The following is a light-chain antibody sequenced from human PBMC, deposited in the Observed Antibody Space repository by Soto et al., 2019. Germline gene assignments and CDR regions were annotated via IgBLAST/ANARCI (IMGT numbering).Light chain of an antibody. V-gene: IGKV1-39*01. CDR2: AAS. Sequence: DIQMTQSPSTLSASVGDRVTITCQASQDISNYLNWYQQKPGKAHKVLIYAASNLQSGVPSRFSGSGSGTDFTLTISSLHPEDFATYFCQQSYSIPITFGQGTRLKIK. CDR3: QQSYSIPIT. J-gene: IGKJ5*01. CDR1: QDISNY.